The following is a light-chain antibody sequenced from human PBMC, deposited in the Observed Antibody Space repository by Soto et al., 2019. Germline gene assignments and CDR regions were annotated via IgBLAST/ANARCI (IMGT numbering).Light chain of an antibody. V-gene: IGLV2-14*01. CDR3: SSYTGTSTLVV. J-gene: IGLJ2*01. Sequence: QSALTQPASVSGSPGQSITISCSGSSSDVGGYNHVSWYQQHPGKAPKVMIYKVSNRPSGVSHRFTGSKSGNTASLTISGLQAEDEADYYCSSYTGTSTLVVFGGRTKLTVL. CDR2: KVS. CDR1: SSDVGGYNH.